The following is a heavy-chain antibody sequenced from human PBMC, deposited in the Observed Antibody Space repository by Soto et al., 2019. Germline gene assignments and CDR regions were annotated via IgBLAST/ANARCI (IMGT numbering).Heavy chain of an antibody. CDR3: AKDLGVYDYIWGSYRHTPDY. J-gene: IGHJ4*02. CDR2: ISGSGGST. V-gene: IGHV3-23*01. Sequence: ESGGGLVQPGGSLRLSCAASGFTFSSYAMSWVRQAPGKGLEWVSAISGSGGSTYYADSVKGRFTISRDNSKNTLYLQMNSLRAEDTAVYYCAKDLGVYDYIWGSYRHTPDYWGQGTLVTVSS. CDR1: GFTFSSYA. D-gene: IGHD3-16*02.